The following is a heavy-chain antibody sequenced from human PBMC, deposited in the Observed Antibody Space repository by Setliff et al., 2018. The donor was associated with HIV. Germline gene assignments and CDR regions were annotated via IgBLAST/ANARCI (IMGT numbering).Heavy chain of an antibody. Sequence: PGGSLRLSCVASGLTFNRYWMSWVRQVPGKGLEWVSGISGSGDRTYYAPAVRGRFTISRDNVKNILYLQMNNLRAEDTALYFCAQDYTATFWEYNWFDPWGQGTLVTVSS. J-gene: IGHJ5*02. CDR2: ISGSGDRT. V-gene: IGHV3-23*01. CDR3: AQDYTATFWEYNWFDP. D-gene: IGHD2-15*01. CDR1: GLTFNRYW.